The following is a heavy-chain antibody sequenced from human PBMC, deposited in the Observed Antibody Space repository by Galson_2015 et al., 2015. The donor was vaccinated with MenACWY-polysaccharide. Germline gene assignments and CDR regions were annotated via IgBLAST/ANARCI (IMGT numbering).Heavy chain of an antibody. J-gene: IGHJ3*02. D-gene: IGHD3-10*02. CDR3: AREGSRIVFHAFDT. Sequence: SGMHWVRQAPGKGLEWVAVIQYDAVYKQYLDSVKGRFSVSRDNSKNTLYLEMSNLRAEDTALYYCAREGSRIVFHAFDTWGQGTMVIVSS. CDR1: SG. CDR2: IQYDAVYK. V-gene: IGHV3-33*01.